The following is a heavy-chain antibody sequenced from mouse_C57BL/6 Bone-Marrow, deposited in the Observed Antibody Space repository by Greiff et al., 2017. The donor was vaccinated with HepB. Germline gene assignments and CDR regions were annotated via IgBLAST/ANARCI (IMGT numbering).Heavy chain of an antibody. CDR3: ALTGVDY. V-gene: IGHV1-19*01. CDR2: INPYNGGT. Sequence: EVQGVESGPVLVKPGASVKMSCKASGYTFTDYYMNWVKQSHGKSLEWIGVINPYNGGTSYNQKFKGKATLTVDKSSSTAYMELNSLTSEDSAVYYCALTGVDYWGQGTTLTVSS. J-gene: IGHJ2*01. CDR1: GYTFTDYY. D-gene: IGHD4-1*01.